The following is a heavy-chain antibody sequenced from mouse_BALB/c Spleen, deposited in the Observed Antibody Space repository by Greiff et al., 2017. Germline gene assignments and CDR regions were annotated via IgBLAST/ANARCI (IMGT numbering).Heavy chain of an antibody. Sequence: VQLQESGPGLVAPSQSLSITCTVSGFSLTSYGVHWVRQPPGKGLEWLGVIWAGGSTNYNSALMSRLSISKDNSKSQVFLKMNSLQTDDTAMYYCAREGVAWFAYWGQGTLVTVSA. CDR3: AREGVAWFAY. CDR1: GFSLTSYG. J-gene: IGHJ3*01. CDR2: IWAGGST. V-gene: IGHV2-9*02.